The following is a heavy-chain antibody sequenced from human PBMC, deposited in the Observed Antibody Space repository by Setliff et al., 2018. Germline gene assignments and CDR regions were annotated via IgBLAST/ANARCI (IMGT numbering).Heavy chain of an antibody. CDR2: IIPLFGTT. J-gene: IGHJ5*01. CDR3: ARALGGISAAGNNWLDS. V-gene: IGHV1-69*13. CDR1: GGTFSSFL. D-gene: IGHD6-13*01. Sequence: SVKVSCKNSGGTFSSFLVSWVRQAPGQGLEWMGGIIPLFGTTKYAQKFQDRVTMTADESATTAYMELRSLRSEDTAVYYCARALGGISAAGNNWLDSWGQGTLVTVSS.